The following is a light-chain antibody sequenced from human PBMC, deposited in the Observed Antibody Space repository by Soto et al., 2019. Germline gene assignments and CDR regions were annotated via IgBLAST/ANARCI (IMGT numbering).Light chain of an antibody. CDR2: DVS. Sequence: QSALTQPRSVSGSPGQSVTISCTGTSSDVGCYNYVSWYQQHPGKAPKLMIYDVSKRPSGVPDRFSGSKSGNTASLTISGLQAEDEADYYCCSYAGSYTFGVFGGGTKLTVL. CDR3: CSYAGSYTFGV. V-gene: IGLV2-11*01. CDR1: SSDVGCYNY. J-gene: IGLJ3*02.